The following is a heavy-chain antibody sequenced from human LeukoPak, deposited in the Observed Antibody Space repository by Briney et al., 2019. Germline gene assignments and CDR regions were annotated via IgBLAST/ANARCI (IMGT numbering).Heavy chain of an antibody. D-gene: IGHD6-13*01. V-gene: IGHV4-30-2*01. Sequence: SETLSLTCAVSGGSISSGTYSWSWIRQPPGKGLEWIGYISHSGSTYYNPSLKSRVTISVGKSKNQFSLKLTSVTAADTAVYYCARYSSTWPYWYFDLWGRGTLVTVSS. J-gene: IGHJ2*01. CDR1: GGSISSGTYS. CDR3: ARYSSTWPYWYFDL. CDR2: ISHSGST.